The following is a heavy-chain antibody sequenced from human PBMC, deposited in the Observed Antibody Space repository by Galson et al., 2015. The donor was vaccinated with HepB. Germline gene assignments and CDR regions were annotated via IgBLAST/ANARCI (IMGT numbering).Heavy chain of an antibody. CDR3: AKARQDSRRRSGLTRDYYAMDV. V-gene: IGHV3-23*01. J-gene: IGHJ6*02. CDR2: INGGGGST. CDR1: GFTVSSYA. Sequence: SLRLSCAASGFTVSSYAMTWVRQAPGKGLEWVSTINGGGGSTHSADSVKGRFTISRDISKNPLYLQMNRLRAEETAIYYCAKARQDSRRRSGLTRDYYAMDVWGQGTTVAISS. D-gene: IGHD3-22*01.